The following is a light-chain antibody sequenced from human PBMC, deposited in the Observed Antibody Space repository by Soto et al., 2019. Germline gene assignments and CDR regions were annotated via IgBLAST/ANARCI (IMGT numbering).Light chain of an antibody. CDR2: DAS. CDR3: QLSQQRSSWPPIA. CDR1: ERISHS. J-gene: IGKJ5*01. Sequence: TQSPSTLSASVGDRVTITCRANERISHSLAWYQQKPGQAPRILIYDASFRATGIPERFSGSGSGTDFTLSISSLEPEDFAVYYCQLSQQRSSWPPIAFGQGTRLRL. V-gene: IGKV3-11*01.